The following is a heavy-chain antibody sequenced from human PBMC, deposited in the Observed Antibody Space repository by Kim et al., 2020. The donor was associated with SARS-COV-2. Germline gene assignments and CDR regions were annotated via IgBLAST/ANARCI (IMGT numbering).Heavy chain of an antibody. J-gene: IGHJ4*02. CDR1: GGSISSYY. D-gene: IGHD3-10*01. CDR3: ARELAVQGVIMFVY. Sequence: SETLSLTCTVSGGSISSYYWSWIRQPPGKGLEWIGYIYYSGSTNYNPSLKSRVTISVDTSKNQFSLKLSSVTAADTAVYYCARELAVQGVIMFVYWGQGTLVTVSS. V-gene: IGHV4-59*13. CDR2: IYYSGST.